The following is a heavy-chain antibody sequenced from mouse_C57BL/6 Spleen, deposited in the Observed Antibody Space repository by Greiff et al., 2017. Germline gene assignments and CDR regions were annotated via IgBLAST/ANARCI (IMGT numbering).Heavy chain of an antibody. CDR2: IDPSDSYT. D-gene: IGHD2-1*01. J-gene: IGHJ2*01. CDR3: ARRAIYYGNPFDY. V-gene: IGHV1-69*01. Sequence: QVQLQQPGAELVMPGASVKLSCKASGYTFTSYWMHWVKQRPGQGLEWIGEIDPSDSYTNYNQKFKGKSTLTVDKSSSTAYMQLSSLTSEDSAVYYCARRAIYYGNPFDYWGQGTTLTVSS. CDR1: GYTFTSYW.